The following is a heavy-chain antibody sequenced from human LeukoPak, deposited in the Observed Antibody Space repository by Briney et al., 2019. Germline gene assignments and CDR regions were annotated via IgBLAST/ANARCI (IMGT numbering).Heavy chain of an antibody. CDR1: GYTFTSYY. V-gene: IGHV1-2*02. CDR2: INPNSGGT. J-gene: IGHJ5*02. D-gene: IGHD3-10*01. CDR3: ARELDVLLWFGELGVTGWFDP. Sequence: ASVKVSCKASGYTFTSYYMHWVRQAPGQGLEWMGWINPNSGGTNYAQKFQGRVTMTRDTSISTAYMELSRLRSDDTAVYYCARELDVLLWFGELGVTGWFDPWGQGTLVTVSP.